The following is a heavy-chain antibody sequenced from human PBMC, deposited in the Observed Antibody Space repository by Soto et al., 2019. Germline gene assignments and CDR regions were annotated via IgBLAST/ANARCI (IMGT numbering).Heavy chain of an antibody. CDR3: AKVKYYGSGSYYNDFQH. CDR1: GFTFSSYG. Sequence: GGSLRLSCAASGFTFSSYGMHWVRQAPGKGLEWVAVISYDGSNKYYADSVKGRFTISRDNSKNTLYLQMNSLRAEDTAVYYCAKVKYYGSGSYYNDFQHWGQGTLVTVSS. CDR2: ISYDGSNK. V-gene: IGHV3-30*18. J-gene: IGHJ1*01. D-gene: IGHD3-10*01.